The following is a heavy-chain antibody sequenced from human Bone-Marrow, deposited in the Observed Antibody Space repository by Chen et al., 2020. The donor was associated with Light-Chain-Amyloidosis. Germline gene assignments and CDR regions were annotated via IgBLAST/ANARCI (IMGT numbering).Heavy chain of an antibody. D-gene: IGHD5-12*01. J-gene: IGHJ4*02. CDR2: IYPDDSDA. V-gene: IGHV5-51*01. Sequence: EVQLEQSGPEVKKPGESLKISCKGSGYTFPNYWIGWVRPMPGKGLEWMGGIYPDDSDARYSPSFEGQVTIAADKSITTAYLQWRSLKASDTAMYYCASRRDGYNFDYWGQGTRVTVSS. CDR1: GYTFPNYW. CDR3: ASRRDGYNFDY.